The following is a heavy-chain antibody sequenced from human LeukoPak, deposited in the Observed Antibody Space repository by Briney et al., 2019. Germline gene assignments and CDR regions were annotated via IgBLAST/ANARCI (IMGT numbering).Heavy chain of an antibody. V-gene: IGHV4-4*07. J-gene: IGHJ4*02. CDR2: IYTSGST. CDR1: GGSISSYY. CDR3: ARGNIAAAGRAFDY. D-gene: IGHD6-13*01. Sequence: SETLSLTCTVSGGSISSYYWSWIRQPAGKGLEWIGRIYTSGSTNYNPSLKSRVTMSVDTSKNQFSLKLSSATAADTAVYYCARGNIAAAGRAFDYWGQGTLVTVSS.